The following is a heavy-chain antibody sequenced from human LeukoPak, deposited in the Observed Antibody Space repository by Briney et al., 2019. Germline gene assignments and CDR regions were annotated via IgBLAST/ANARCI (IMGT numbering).Heavy chain of an antibody. V-gene: IGHV3-23*01. J-gene: IGHJ3*02. CDR2: LNEDGGYT. CDR1: GFTFSIYA. CDR3: AKGLLFTIIVVVNADAFDI. Sequence: PGGSLRLSCAASGFTFSIYAMSWVRQAPGKGLAWVSGLNEDGGYTYYADSVKGRFTISRDNSENTLYLQMNSLRAEDTAVYYCAKGLLFTIIVVVNADAFDIWGQGTMVTVSS. D-gene: IGHD3-22*01.